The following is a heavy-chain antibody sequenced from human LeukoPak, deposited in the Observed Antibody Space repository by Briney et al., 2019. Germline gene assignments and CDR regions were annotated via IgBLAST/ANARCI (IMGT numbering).Heavy chain of an antibody. D-gene: IGHD6-13*01. CDR1: GLTFSDYF. V-gene: IGHV3-11*01. J-gene: IGHJ4*02. Sequence: PGGSLRLSCAASGLTFSDYFMSWIRQAPGKGLEWVSYISNSSSTIYYAESVKGRFTVSRDNAKNSLYLQMNSLRVEDTAVYYCARGHHELAYCGQGTLVTVSS. CDR3: ARGHHELAY. CDR2: ISNSSSTI.